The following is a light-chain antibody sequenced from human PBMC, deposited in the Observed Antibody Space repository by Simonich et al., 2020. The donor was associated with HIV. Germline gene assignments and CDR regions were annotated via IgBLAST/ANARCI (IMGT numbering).Light chain of an antibody. CDR2: WAS. Sequence: DIVMTQSPDSLAVSLGERATINCKSSQSVLYSSNNKNYLTWYQQKPGQPPKLLIQWASTRESGVPDRFSGSGSGTDFTLTISSLQAEDVAVYYCQQYLGTPRTFGQGTKVEIK. CDR3: QQYLGTPRT. J-gene: IGKJ1*01. V-gene: IGKV4-1*01. CDR1: QSVLYSSNNKNY.